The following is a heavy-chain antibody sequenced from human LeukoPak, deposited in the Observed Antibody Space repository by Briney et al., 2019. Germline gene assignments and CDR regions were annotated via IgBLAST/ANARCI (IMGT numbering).Heavy chain of an antibody. J-gene: IGHJ2*01. Sequence: SETLSLTCTVSGGSISSGGYYWSWIRQPPGKGLEWIGYIYHSGSTYYNPSLKSRVTISVDTSKNQFSLKLSSVTAADTAVYYCARRGCSGGSCYSHYWYFDLWGRGTLVTVSS. V-gene: IGHV4-30-2*01. CDR3: ARRGCSGGSCYSHYWYFDL. CDR2: IYHSGST. D-gene: IGHD2-15*01. CDR1: GGSISSGGYY.